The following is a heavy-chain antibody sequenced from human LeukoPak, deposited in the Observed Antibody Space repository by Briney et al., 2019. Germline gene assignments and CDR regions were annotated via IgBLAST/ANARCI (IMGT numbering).Heavy chain of an antibody. V-gene: IGHV3-11*01. CDR1: GFTFSDYY. Sequence: GGSLRLSCAASGFTFSDYYMSWLRQAPGKGLEWVSYISSSGSTIYYADSVKGQFTISRDNAKNSVYLQMNSLRAEDTAVYYCARTYCSGGSCFDYWGQGTLVTVSS. CDR3: ARTYCSGGSCFDY. J-gene: IGHJ4*02. D-gene: IGHD2-15*01. CDR2: ISSSGSTI.